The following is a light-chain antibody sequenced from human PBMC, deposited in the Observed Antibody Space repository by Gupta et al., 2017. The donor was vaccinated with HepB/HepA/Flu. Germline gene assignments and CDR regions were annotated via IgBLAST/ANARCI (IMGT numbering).Light chain of an antibody. V-gene: IGLV1-44*01. CDR1: SSNIGSNT. J-gene: IGLJ1*01. Sequence: QSVLTQPPSASGTPGQRVTISCSGSSSNIGSNTVNWYQHLPGPAPKLVIYSNNQRPSGVPDRLSGSKSGTSASLAISGLQSEDEADYYCAAWDNSPDAYVFGTGTRVTVL. CDR3: AAWDNSPDAYV. CDR2: SNN.